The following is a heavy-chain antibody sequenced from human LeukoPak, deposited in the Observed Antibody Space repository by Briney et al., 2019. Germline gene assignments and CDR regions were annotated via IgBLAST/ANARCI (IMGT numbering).Heavy chain of an antibody. CDR1: GGTFSSYA. V-gene: IGHV1-69*13. D-gene: IGHD3-22*01. CDR2: IIPIFGTA. Sequence: SVKVSFKASGGTFSSYAISWVRQAPGQGLEWMGGIIPIFGTANYAQKFQGRVTITADESTSTAYMELSSLRSEDTAVYYCARVSYYYDSSGYYFDYWGQGTLVTVSS. CDR3: ARVSYYYDSSGYYFDY. J-gene: IGHJ4*02.